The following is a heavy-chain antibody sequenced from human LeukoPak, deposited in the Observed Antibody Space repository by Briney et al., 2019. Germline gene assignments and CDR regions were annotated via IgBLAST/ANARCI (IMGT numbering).Heavy chain of an antibody. V-gene: IGHV4-30-2*01. CDR1: GDSISSGGYY. CDR2: IYHSGES. D-gene: IGHD2-15*01. CDR3: ARDYCSGGSCYFHVFDV. J-gene: IGHJ3*01. Sequence: TLSLTCTVSGDSISSGGYYCSWIRQPPGKGLEWIGYIYHSGESYFNPSLKSRVTMSVDKSKNQFSLNLTSVTAADTAVYYCARDYCSGGSCYFHVFDVWGQGTTATVSS.